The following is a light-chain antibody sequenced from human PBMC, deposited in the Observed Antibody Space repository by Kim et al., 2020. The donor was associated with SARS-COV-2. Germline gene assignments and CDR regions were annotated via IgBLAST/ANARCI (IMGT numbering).Light chain of an antibody. CDR3: SSYTSRSTLGF. V-gene: IGLV2-14*01. CDR2: EVS. CDR1: SMNVGAPTY. J-gene: IGLJ2*01. Sequence: SLGTSMNVGAPTYASCYQQHPGHASNLFISEVSNRPPGVSNPFSRSKSGNTSSLTISRLQAADQAAYSCSSYTSRSTLGFFGGGTQLTVL.